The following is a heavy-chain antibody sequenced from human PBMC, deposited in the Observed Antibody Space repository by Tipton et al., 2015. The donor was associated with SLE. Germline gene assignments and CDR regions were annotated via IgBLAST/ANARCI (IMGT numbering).Heavy chain of an antibody. Sequence: TLSLTCTVSGGSITSGSYYWTWIRQPAGKGLEWIGRVYTVGNTNYNPSLESRVSISLDTSKNQFSLKLSPVTAADTAVYYCARETADILWFGGTGSEYNWFDPWGQGTLVTVSS. V-gene: IGHV4-61*02. D-gene: IGHD3-10*01. J-gene: IGHJ5*02. CDR1: GGSITSGSYY. CDR2: VYTVGNT. CDR3: ARETADILWFGGTGSEYNWFDP.